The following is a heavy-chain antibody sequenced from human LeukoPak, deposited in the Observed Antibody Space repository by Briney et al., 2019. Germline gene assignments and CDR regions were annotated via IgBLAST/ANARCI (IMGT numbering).Heavy chain of an antibody. CDR2: ISSSGSTI. D-gene: IGHD5-18*01. CDR3: ASLAMVSPF. Sequence: PGGSLRLSCAASGFTFSSYSMNWVRQAPGKGLEWVSYISSSGSTIYYADSVKGRFTISRDNAKNSLHLQMNSLRAEDTAMYYCASLAMVSPFWGQGTLATVSA. V-gene: IGHV3-48*04. J-gene: IGHJ4*02. CDR1: GFTFSSYS.